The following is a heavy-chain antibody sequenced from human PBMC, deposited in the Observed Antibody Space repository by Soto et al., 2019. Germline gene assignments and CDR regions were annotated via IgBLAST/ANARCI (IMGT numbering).Heavy chain of an antibody. J-gene: IGHJ3*02. V-gene: IGHV3-23*01. Sequence: EVQLLESGGGLVQPGESLRLSCAFSGFIFGNYMMTWVSQDPGKGLEWVSTIRDGGESTYYADSVKGRFTISRDNSKNTLYLQMDSLGVEDTAVYYCAPHVHCSGGSCHYDAFYIRGQGTMVTVSS. D-gene: IGHD2-15*01. CDR1: GFIFGNYM. CDR2: IRDGGEST. CDR3: APHVHCSGGSCHYDAFYI.